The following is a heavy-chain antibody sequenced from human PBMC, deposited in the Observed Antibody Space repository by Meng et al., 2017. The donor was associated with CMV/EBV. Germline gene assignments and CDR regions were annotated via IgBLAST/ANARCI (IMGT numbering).Heavy chain of an antibody. J-gene: IGHJ6*02. CDR2: ISSTGTTN. CDR1: GFNFNDYY. CDR3: ARDGGSLQPEYYYYGMDV. Sequence: GESLKISCAASGFNFNDYYLSWIRQAPGRGLEWISYISSTGTTNFYTDSVKGRFTISRDNAKNSLYLQMNSLRAEDTAVYYCARDGGSLQPEYYYYGMDVWGQGTTVTVSS. V-gene: IGHV3-11*04. D-gene: IGHD3-16*01.